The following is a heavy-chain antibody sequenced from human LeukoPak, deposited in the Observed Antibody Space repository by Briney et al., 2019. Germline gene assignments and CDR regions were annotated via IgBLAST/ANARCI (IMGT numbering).Heavy chain of an antibody. Sequence: SETLSLTCTVSGGSISSYYWSWIRQPPGKGLEWIGYIYYSGSTNYNPSLKSRVTISVDTSKNQFSLKLSSVTAADTAVYYCARGRLSYQLPDQHYFDYWGQGTQVTVSS. CDR3: ARGRLSYQLPDQHYFDY. CDR2: IYYSGST. V-gene: IGHV4-59*01. CDR1: GGSISSYY. J-gene: IGHJ4*02. D-gene: IGHD2-2*01.